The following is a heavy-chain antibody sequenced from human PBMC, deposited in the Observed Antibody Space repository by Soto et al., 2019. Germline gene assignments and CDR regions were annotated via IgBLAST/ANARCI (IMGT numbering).Heavy chain of an antibody. Sequence: SQTLSLTCAISGDSVSSNSAAWNWIRQSQSRGLEWLGRTYYRSKWYNDYAVSVKSRITINPDTSKNQFSLQLNSVTPEDTAVYYCARARSSGWYRNYYYYGMDVWGQGTTVTVSS. CDR3: ARARSSGWYRNYYYYGMDV. J-gene: IGHJ6*02. D-gene: IGHD6-19*01. V-gene: IGHV6-1*01. CDR1: GDSVSSNSAA. CDR2: TYYRSKWYN.